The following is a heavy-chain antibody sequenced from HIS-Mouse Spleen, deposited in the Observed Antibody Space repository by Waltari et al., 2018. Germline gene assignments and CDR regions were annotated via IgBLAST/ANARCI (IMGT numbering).Heavy chain of an antibody. V-gene: IGHV3-30*04. D-gene: IGHD5-18*01. CDR1: GVTFSRYA. J-gene: IGHJ3*02. Sequence: QVQLVESGGGVVQPGRSLRLSCAASGVTFSRYAMHWVGQAPGKGLEWVAVISYDGSNKYYADSVKGRFTISRDNSKNTLYLQMNSLRAEDTAVYYCARKDTAMVTGDDAFDIWGQGTMVTVSS. CDR2: ISYDGSNK. CDR3: ARKDTAMVTGDDAFDI.